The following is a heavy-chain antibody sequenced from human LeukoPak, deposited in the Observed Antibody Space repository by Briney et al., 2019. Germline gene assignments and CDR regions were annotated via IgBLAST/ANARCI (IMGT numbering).Heavy chain of an antibody. CDR1: GFTFSSYG. J-gene: IGHJ4*02. CDR2: ISYDGSNK. CDR3: AKEVGYYYDSSGYYYEGSTDY. Sequence: PGGSLRRSCAASGFTFSSYGMHWVRQAPGKGLEWVAVISYDGSNKYYADSVKGRFTISRDNSKNTLYLQMNSLRAEDTAVYYCAKEVGYYYDSSGYYYEGSTDYWGQGTLVTVSS. D-gene: IGHD3-22*01. V-gene: IGHV3-30*18.